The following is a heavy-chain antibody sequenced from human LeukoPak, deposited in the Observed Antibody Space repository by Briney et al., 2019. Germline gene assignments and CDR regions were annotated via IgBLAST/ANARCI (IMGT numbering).Heavy chain of an antibody. J-gene: IGHJ4*02. Sequence: SQALSLTCTVSGGSISSGSCYWSWIRQPAGKGLEWIGRIYTSGSTNYNPSLKSRVTISVDTSKNQFSLKLSSVTAADTAVYYCARFAKTIYGDYIDYWGQGTLVTVSS. V-gene: IGHV4-61*02. CDR1: GGSISSGSCY. CDR3: ARFAKTIYGDYIDY. CDR2: IYTSGST. D-gene: IGHD4-17*01.